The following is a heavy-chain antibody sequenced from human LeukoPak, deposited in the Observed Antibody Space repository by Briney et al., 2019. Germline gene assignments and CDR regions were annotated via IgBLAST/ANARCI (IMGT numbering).Heavy chain of an antibody. CDR2: INHSGST. Sequence: SETLSLTCTVSGASISSYYWGWIRQPPGKGLEWIGEINHSGSTNYNPSLKSRVTISVDTSKNQFSLKLSSVTAADTAVYYCARGRVDIVVVPAAMSRYFDYWGQGTLVTVSS. CDR1: GASISSYY. V-gene: IGHV4-34*01. CDR3: ARGRVDIVVVPAAMSRYFDY. D-gene: IGHD2-2*03. J-gene: IGHJ4*02.